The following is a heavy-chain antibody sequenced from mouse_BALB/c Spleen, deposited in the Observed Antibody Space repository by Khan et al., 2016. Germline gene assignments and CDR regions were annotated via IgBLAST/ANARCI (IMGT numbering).Heavy chain of an antibody. Sequence: VRLQQSGPELVKPGASVKVSCKASGYAFTSYNMFWVKQSHGRSLEWIGYIDPYNGDTSYNQKFKGKATLTVDKSSSTAYMLLTSLTSVDSAVYYCVREGITTVVAKGLDYWGQGTTVTVSS. CDR1: GYAFTSYN. D-gene: IGHD1-1*01. CDR2: IDPYNGDT. V-gene: IGHV1S135*01. J-gene: IGHJ2*01. CDR3: VREGITTVVAKGLDY.